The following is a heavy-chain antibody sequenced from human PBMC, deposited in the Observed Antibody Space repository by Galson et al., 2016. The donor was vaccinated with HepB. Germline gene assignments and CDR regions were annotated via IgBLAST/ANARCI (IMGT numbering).Heavy chain of an antibody. CDR2: IRNKANSYTT. V-gene: IGHV3-72*01. CDR3: SRGYSSSSPSFDY. J-gene: IGHJ4*02. D-gene: IGHD6-6*01. CDR1: GFTFSDHY. Sequence: SLRLSCAASGFTFSDHYMDWVRQAPGKGLEWVARIRNKANSYTTLYAASVKGRLTISRDDSKNSLYLQMSSLKTEDTAVYFCSRGYSSSSPSFDYWGQGTLVTVSS.